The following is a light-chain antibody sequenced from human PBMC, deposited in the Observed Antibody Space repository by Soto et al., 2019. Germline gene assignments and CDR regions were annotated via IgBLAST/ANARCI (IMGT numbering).Light chain of an antibody. CDR2: DVT. CDR3: SSYRSDSTFL. CDR1: SSDVGAYNY. Sequence: QSVLTQPASVSGSPGQSITISCTGTSSDVGAYNYVSWYQQHPGEVPKLMIFDVTNRPSGVSTRFSGSKSGNTASLTISGLQAEDEADYYCSSYRSDSTFLFGSGTKVTVL. V-gene: IGLV2-14*01. J-gene: IGLJ1*01.